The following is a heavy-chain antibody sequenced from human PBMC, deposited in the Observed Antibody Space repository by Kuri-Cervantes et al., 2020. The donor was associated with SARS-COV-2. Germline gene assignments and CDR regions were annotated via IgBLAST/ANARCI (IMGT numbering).Heavy chain of an antibody. V-gene: IGHV3-30-3*01. CDR3: ARELTGDAFDI. J-gene: IGHJ3*02. D-gene: IGHD7-27*01. CDR2: ISYDGSNK. Sequence: LSLTCAASGLTFSSYAMHWVRQAPGKGLEWVAVISYDGSNKYYADSVKGRFTISRDNSKNTLYLQMNSLRAEDTAVYYCARELTGDAFDIWGQGTMVTVSS. CDR1: GLTFSSYA.